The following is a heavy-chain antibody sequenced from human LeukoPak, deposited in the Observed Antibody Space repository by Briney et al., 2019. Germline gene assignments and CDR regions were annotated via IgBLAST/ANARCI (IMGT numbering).Heavy chain of an antibody. CDR1: GFTFSSYE. CDR2: ISSSGSTI. Sequence: GGSLRLSCAASGFTFSSYEMNWVRQAPGKGLEWVSYISSSGSTIYYADSVKGRFTISRDNAKNSLYLQMNSLRAEDTAVYYCARDSTGGYSGYDPHYYYGMDVWGQGTTVTVSS. D-gene: IGHD5-12*01. CDR3: ARDSTGGYSGYDPHYYYGMDV. V-gene: IGHV3-48*03. J-gene: IGHJ6*02.